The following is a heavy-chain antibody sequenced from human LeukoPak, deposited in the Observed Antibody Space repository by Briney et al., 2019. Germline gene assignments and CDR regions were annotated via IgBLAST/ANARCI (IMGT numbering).Heavy chain of an antibody. CDR2: IKQDGSEK. D-gene: IGHD3-10*01. J-gene: IGHJ4*02. CDR3: ARHSRGAFEY. V-gene: IGHV3-7*04. Sequence: PGGSLRLSCTASGFTFVEYTMSWVRQAPGKGLEWVGYIKQDGSEKYYVDSVKGRFTISRDNVKNSLYLQMNSLRAEDTAVYYCARHSRGAFEYCGQGTLVTVSS. CDR1: GFTFVEYT.